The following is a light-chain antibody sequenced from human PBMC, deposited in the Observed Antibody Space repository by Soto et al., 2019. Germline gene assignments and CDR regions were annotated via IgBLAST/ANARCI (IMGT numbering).Light chain of an antibody. CDR3: QQRSNWPPVT. CDR1: QSVSSY. CDR2: DAS. J-gene: IGKJ4*01. Sequence: EIVLTQSPATLSLSPGERATLSCRASQSVSSYLAWYQQKPGQAPRLLIYDASNRATGIPARFSGSGSGTDFTLPISSLEPEDFTFYYCQQRSNWPPVTFGGGTKVEIK. V-gene: IGKV3-11*01.